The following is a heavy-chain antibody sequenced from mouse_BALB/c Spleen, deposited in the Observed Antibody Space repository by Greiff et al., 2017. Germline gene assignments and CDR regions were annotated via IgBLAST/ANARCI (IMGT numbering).Heavy chain of an antibody. CDR3: ARSGSSPWFAY. CDR2: IYPGNVNT. V-gene: IGHV1S56*01. CDR1: GYTFTSYY. D-gene: IGHD1-1*01. J-gene: IGHJ3*01. Sequence: VQLVESGPELVKPGASVRISCKASGYTFTSYYIHWVKQRPGQGLEWIGWIYPGNVNTKYNEKFKGKATLTADKSSSTAYMQLSSLTSEDSAVYFCARSGSSPWFAYWGQGTLVTVSA.